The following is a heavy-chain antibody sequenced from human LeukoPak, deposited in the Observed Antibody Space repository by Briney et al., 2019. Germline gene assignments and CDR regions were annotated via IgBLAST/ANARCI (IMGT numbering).Heavy chain of an antibody. V-gene: IGHV3-48*03. CDR1: GFTFSSYE. D-gene: IGHD6-13*01. CDR3: ATFPIAAAAPFDY. CDR2: ISSSGSTI. J-gene: IGHJ4*02. Sequence: GGSLRLSCAASGFTFSSYEMNWVRQAPGKGLEGVSYISSSGSTIYYADSVKGRFTISRDNAKNSLYLQMNSLRAEDTAVYYCATFPIAAAAPFDYWGQGTLVTVSS.